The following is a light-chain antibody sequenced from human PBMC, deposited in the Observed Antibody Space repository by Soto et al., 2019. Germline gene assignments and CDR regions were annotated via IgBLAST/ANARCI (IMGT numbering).Light chain of an antibody. CDR3: QHYHNWSPYS. Sequence: DTVMTQSPDTLSVSPGESATLSCRASQDVSTNLAWFQQKPGQTPRLVLYGASKRDTGIPARFSGSGSGRHFTLTIRSLQSEDFAVYYCQHYHNWSPYSFGQGTKVEIK. CDR1: QDVSTN. CDR2: GAS. J-gene: IGKJ2*03. V-gene: IGKV3-15*01.